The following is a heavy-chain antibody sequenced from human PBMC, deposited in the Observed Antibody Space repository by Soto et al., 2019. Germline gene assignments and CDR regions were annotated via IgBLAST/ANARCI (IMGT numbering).Heavy chain of an antibody. D-gene: IGHD3-10*01. CDR3: ASGVARGLFTY. Sequence: EVQLVETGGGLIQPGGSLRLSCAVSGFTVSSNYISWVRQAPGKGLEWVSLISSGGSAYYADSVKGRFTISRDNSKNTLYLQMNSLRAEDTAVYYCASGVARGLFTYWGQGTLVSVSS. CDR2: ISSGGSA. CDR1: GFTVSSNY. J-gene: IGHJ4*02. V-gene: IGHV3-53*02.